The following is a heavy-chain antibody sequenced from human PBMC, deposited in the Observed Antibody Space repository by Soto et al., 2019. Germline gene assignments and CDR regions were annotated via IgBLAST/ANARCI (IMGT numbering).Heavy chain of an antibody. J-gene: IGHJ6*04. V-gene: IGHV1-69*01. CDR2: IIPISGTA. CDR3: ARSQGSRTSLEIYYYYYYGMDV. CDR1: GGTFSSYA. D-gene: IGHD2-2*01. Sequence: QVQLVQSGAEVKKPGSSVKVSCKASGGTFSSYAISWVRQAPGQGLEWMGGIIPISGTANYAQKFQGRVTITADESTSTAYMELSSLRSEDTAVYYCARSQGSRTSLEIYYYYYYGMDVWGNGTTVTVSS.